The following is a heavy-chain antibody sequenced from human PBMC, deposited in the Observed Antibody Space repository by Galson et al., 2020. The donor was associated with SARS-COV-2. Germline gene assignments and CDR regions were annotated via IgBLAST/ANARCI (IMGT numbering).Heavy chain of an antibody. CDR2: IKHDGSDK. Sequence: GGSLRLSCAASGFSFSYYWMRWVRQAPGRGLEWVANIKHDGSDKYYVDSVKGRFTISRDNPKNTLYLQMNNLRVEDTAVYHCAREECSGGSCYPGDYWGQGTLVTVSS. V-gene: IGHV3-7*01. CDR3: AREECSGGSCYPGDY. D-gene: IGHD2-15*01. CDR1: GFSFSYYW. J-gene: IGHJ4*02.